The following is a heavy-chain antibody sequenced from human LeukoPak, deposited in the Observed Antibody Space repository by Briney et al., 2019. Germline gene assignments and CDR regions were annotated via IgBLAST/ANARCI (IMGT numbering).Heavy chain of an antibody. CDR1: GFRFSTYW. J-gene: IGHJ4*02. CDR2: INEDGSET. V-gene: IGHV3-7*03. CDR3: ARESPYGAIDY. D-gene: IGHD4/OR15-4a*01. Sequence: PGGSLRLSCAASGFRFSTYWISWVRQAPGEGLRGVANINEDGSETNYADSVKGRFTISRDNGKNSLYLQMSSLRADDTAVYYCARESPYGAIDYWGQGTLVIVPP.